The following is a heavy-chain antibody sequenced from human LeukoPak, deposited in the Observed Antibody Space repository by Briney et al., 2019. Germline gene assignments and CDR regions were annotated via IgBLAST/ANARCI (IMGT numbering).Heavy chain of an antibody. Sequence: SETLSLTCTVSGGSISSSSYYWGWIRQPPGKGLEWIGSIYYSGSTYYNPSLKSRVTISVDTSKNQFSLKLNSVTAADTAVYYCAREAYCGGDCYSGFDNWGQGTLVTVSS. CDR3: AREAYCGGDCYSGFDN. J-gene: IGHJ4*02. V-gene: IGHV4-39*07. CDR2: IYYSGST. CDR1: GGSISSSSYY. D-gene: IGHD2-21*02.